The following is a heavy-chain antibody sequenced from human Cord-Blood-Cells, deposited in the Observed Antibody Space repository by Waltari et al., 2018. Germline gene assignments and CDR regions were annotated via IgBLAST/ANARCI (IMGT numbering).Heavy chain of an antibody. CDR3: AIHLIAARPHYVDY. CDR1: GYTFTGYN. J-gene: IGHJ4*02. V-gene: IGHV1-2*06. CDR2: ANPNSGGT. D-gene: IGHD6-6*01. Sequence: QVQLVQSGAEVKKPGASVKVSCKASGYTFTGYNMHWVRQASGQGLEWMGRANPNSGGTKYAQKCQGRVNMTRDAPISTADMELGMLRSDDTAVYYCAIHLIAARPHYVDYWGQGTLVTVSS.